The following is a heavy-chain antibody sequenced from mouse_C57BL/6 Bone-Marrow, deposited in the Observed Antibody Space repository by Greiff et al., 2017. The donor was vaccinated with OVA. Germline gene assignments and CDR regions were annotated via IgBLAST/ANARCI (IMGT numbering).Heavy chain of an antibody. CDR3: ARQNFY. V-gene: IGHV5-17*01. CDR1: GFTFSDYG. J-gene: IGHJ2*01. CDR2: ISSGSSTI. Sequence: EVQLVESGGGLVKPGGSLKLSCAASGFTFSDYGMHWVRQAPEKGLEWVAYISSGSSTIYYADTVKGRFTISRDNAKNTLFLQMTSLRSEDTAMYYCARQNFYWGQGTTLTVSS.